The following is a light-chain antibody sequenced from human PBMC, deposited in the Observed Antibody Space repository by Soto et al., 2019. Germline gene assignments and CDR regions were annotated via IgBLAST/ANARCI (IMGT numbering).Light chain of an antibody. V-gene: IGKV1-39*01. Sequence: DIQMTQSPSSLSASVGDRVTITCRASQSISSYLNWYQQKPGKAPKLLIYAASSLQSGVPSRFSGSGSGTDLTLTISSLQPEEFATYYCQQSYSTPQTFGQGTKLEIK. J-gene: IGKJ2*01. CDR3: QQSYSTPQT. CDR2: AAS. CDR1: QSISSY.